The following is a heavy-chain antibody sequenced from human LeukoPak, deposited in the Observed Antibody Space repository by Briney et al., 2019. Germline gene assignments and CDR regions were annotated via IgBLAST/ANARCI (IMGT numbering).Heavy chain of an antibody. Sequence: ASVKVSCKVSGYTLTELSMHWVRQAPGQGLEWMGGFDPEDGEIIYAQKFQGRVTMSADTSTDTAYMELSSLGAEDTAVYYCAKDRGGTGNAYYFDSWGQGTLVTVSS. V-gene: IGHV1-24*01. CDR3: AKDRGGTGNAYYFDS. J-gene: IGHJ4*02. CDR1: GYTLTELS. D-gene: IGHD7-27*01. CDR2: FDPEDGEI.